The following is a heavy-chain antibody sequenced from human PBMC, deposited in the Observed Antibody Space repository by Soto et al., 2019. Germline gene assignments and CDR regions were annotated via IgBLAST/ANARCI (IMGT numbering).Heavy chain of an antibody. D-gene: IGHD3-16*02. CDR3: ARDRGYYDYVWGSYRYPYGMDV. CDR2: IWYDGSNK. V-gene: IGHV3-33*01. J-gene: IGHJ6*02. CDR1: GFTFSSYG. Sequence: PGGSLRLSCAASGFTFSSYGMHWVRQAPGKGLEWVAVIWYDGSNKYYADSVKGRFTISRDNSKNTLCLQMNSLRAEDTAVYYCARDRGYYDYVWGSYRYPYGMDVWGQGTTVTVSS.